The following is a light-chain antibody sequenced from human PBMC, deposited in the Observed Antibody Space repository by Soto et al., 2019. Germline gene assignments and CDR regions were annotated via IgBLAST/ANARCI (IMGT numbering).Light chain of an antibody. CDR3: LHDALFPYS. CDR2: GIS. CDR1: QAIRND. V-gene: IGKV1-6*01. J-gene: IGKJ2*03. Sequence: AIQMTQSPSSLSASVGDTVTFTCRASQAIRNDLGWFQQRPGKPPKLLIYGISILQTGVPSRFSGSGSGTDFTLTISGLQPEDFATYYCLHDALFPYSFGQGTWLEI.